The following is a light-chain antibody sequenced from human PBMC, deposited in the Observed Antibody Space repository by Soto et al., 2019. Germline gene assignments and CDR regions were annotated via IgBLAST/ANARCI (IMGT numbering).Light chain of an antibody. V-gene: IGKV1-39*01. J-gene: IGKJ2*01. CDR2: VAS. Sequence: DIQMTQSPSSLSASVGDRVTITCRASQSITNYLNWYQQKPGQAPNLLIYVASSLQSGVPSRFSGSGSGTDFTLTIISLQPEDFATYYCQQSYSIPYTFGQGTKLAIK. CDR3: QQSYSIPYT. CDR1: QSITNY.